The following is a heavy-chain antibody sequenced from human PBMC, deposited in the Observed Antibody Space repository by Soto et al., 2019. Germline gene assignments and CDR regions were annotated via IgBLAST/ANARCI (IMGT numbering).Heavy chain of an antibody. V-gene: IGHV3-48*02. Sequence: GGSLRLSCAASGFTFSSYSMNWVRQAPGKGLEWVSYISSSSITIYYADSVKGRFTISRDNAKNSLYLQMNSLRDEDTAVYYCAIPGYSSSWLPFDYWGQGTLVTVSS. D-gene: IGHD6-13*01. J-gene: IGHJ4*02. CDR3: AIPGYSSSWLPFDY. CDR2: ISSSSITI. CDR1: GFTFSSYS.